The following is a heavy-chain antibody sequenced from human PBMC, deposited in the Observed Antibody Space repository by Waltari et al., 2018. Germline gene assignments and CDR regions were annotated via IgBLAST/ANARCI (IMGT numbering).Heavy chain of an antibody. CDR2: IYSGVST. Sequence: EVQLVESGGGLVQPGGSLRLSCAASGFTVSSNYMSWVRQAPGKGLEWVSVIYSGVSTYYADSVKGRFTISRHNSKNTLYLQMNSLRAEDTAVYHCARAALTGDLSDGYFDLWGRGTLVTVSS. CDR1: GFTVSSNY. CDR3: ARAALTGDLSDGYFDL. V-gene: IGHV3-53*04. D-gene: IGHD7-27*01. J-gene: IGHJ2*01.